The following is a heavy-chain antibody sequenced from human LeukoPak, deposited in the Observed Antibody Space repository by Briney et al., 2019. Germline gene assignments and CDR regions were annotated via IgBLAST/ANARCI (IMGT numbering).Heavy chain of an antibody. CDR2: IYYSGST. D-gene: IGHD3-10*01. V-gene: IGHV4-39*07. CDR3: ARGEALWFGESPTFDY. CDR1: GGSISSSSYY. J-gene: IGHJ4*02. Sequence: SETLSLTCTVSGGSISSSSYYWGWIRQPPGKGLEWIGSIYYSGSTYYNPSLKSRVTISVDTSKNQFSLKLSSVTAADTAVYYCARGEALWFGESPTFDYWGQGTLVTVSS.